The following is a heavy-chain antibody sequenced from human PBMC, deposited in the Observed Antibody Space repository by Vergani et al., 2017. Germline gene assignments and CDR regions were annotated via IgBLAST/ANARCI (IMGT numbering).Heavy chain of an antibody. Sequence: QVQLQESGSGLVKPSQTLSLTCAVSGGSISSGGYSWSWIRQPPGKGLEWIGYIYHSGSTYYNPSLKSRVTISVDRSKNQFSLKLSSVTAADTAVYYCASYYYDSSGYPYYFDYWGQGTLVTVSS. D-gene: IGHD3-22*01. CDR1: GGSISSGGYS. CDR3: ASYYYDSSGYPYYFDY. J-gene: IGHJ4*02. CDR2: IYHSGST. V-gene: IGHV4-30-2*01.